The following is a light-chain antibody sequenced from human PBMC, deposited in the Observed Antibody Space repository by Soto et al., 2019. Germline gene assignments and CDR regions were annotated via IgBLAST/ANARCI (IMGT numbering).Light chain of an antibody. V-gene: IGLV2-8*01. Sequence: QSALTQPPSVSGSPGQSVTISCTGTSSDVGGYNYVSWYQQHPGKAPKLMIYEVSKRPSGVPDRFSGSKSGNTASLTVSGLQAEDEADYYCSSYAGSNKSLVFGTGTKVTVL. CDR3: SSYAGSNKSLV. J-gene: IGLJ1*01. CDR2: EVS. CDR1: SSDVGGYNY.